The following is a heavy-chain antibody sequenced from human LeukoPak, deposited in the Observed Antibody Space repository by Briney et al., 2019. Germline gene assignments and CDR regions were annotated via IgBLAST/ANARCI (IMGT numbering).Heavy chain of an antibody. Sequence: QPGGSLILSCVASGFTVSRNVMSWVRQAPGKGLEWVSLIYSDDRAFYADSVKGRFTISRNNSKNTLFLQMSSLKPEDTAIYYCARDLAGFQEPRYYYYMDVWGKGTTVTVSS. CDR1: GFTVSRNV. V-gene: IGHV3-66*02. CDR3: ARDLAGFQEPRYYYYMDV. J-gene: IGHJ6*03. CDR2: IYSDDRA. D-gene: IGHD1-14*01.